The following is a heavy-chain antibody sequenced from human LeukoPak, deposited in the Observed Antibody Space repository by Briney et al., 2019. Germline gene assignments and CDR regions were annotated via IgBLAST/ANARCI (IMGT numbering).Heavy chain of an antibody. J-gene: IGHJ4*02. CDR2: ISDSGDGT. Sequence: GGSLRLSCAASGFNFNIYAMTWVRQAPGKGLEWVSSISDSGDGTYSADSVKGRFTISRDNSKNTVDLQMNSLRAEDSAIYYCGKGLVTAIDYWGQGALVSVPS. CDR1: GFNFNIYA. V-gene: IGHV3-23*01. CDR3: GKGLVTAIDY. D-gene: IGHD2-21*02.